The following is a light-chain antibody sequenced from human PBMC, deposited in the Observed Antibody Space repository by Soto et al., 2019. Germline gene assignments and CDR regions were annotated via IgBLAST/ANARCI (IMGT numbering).Light chain of an antibody. CDR3: QQCYSTPLS. CDR1: QDISGR. Sequence: DIRMTQSPSSLSASIGETVTITCRASQDISGRLNWYQQTRGRVPNLLIYGASNLESGVPSRFSGSGSGTDFTLTISGLPPQAFAYYYCQQCYSTPLSFGGGTKVDIK. V-gene: IGKV1-39*01. CDR2: GAS. J-gene: IGKJ4*01.